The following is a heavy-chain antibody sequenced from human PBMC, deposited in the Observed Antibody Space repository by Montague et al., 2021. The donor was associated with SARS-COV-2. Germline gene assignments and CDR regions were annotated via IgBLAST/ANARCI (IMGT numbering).Heavy chain of an antibody. V-gene: IGHV4-59*01. CDR1: GGSISGYY. CDR3: ARGVGMDV. CDR2: INYSGST. Sequence: SETLSLTCAVSGGSISGYYWSWIRQPPGKGLEWIGDINYSGSTNYNPSLKSRVTISVDTSKNQFSLKLSSVTAADTAVYYCARGVGMDVWGQGTTVTVSS. J-gene: IGHJ6*02.